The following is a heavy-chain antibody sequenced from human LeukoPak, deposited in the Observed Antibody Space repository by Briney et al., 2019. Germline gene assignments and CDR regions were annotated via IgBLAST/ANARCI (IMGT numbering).Heavy chain of an antibody. D-gene: IGHD3-9*01. CDR2: IYHSGST. Sequence: SETLSPTCTVSGYSISSGYYWGWIRQPPGKGLEWIGSIYHSGSTYYNPSLKSRVTISVDTSKNQFSLKLSSVTAADTAVYYCARLMGSQRYFDWLLDTADYWGQGTLVTVSS. V-gene: IGHV4-38-2*02. CDR3: ARLMGSQRYFDWLLDTADY. CDR1: GYSISSGYY. J-gene: IGHJ4*02.